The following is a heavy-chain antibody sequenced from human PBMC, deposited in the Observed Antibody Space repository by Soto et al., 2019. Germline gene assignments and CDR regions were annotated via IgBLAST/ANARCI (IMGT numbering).Heavy chain of an antibody. J-gene: IGHJ4*02. CDR2: IIPIFGTT. CDR3: ARESGNYFHD. D-gene: IGHD3-10*01. V-gene: IGHV1-69*06. CDR1: GGTFISHA. Sequence: QVQLVQSGAEVKKPGSSLKVSCKASGGTFISHAISWLRQAPGQGLEWVGGIIPIFGTTNYAQKFQGRVTLTADKSTSTVYMELSSLRSDDTAVYYCARESGNYFHDWGQGTLVTVSS.